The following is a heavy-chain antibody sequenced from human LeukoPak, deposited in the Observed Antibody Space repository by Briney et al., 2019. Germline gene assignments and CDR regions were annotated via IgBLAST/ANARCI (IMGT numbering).Heavy chain of an antibody. Sequence: PGGSLRLSCAASGFTFSSYAMHWARQAPGKGLEYVSAISSNGGSTYYANSVEGRFTISRDNSKNTLYLQMGSLRAEDMAVYYCARVGRTMIVPGAFDIWGQGTMVTVSS. CDR3: ARVGRTMIVPGAFDI. D-gene: IGHD3-22*01. CDR2: ISSNGGST. CDR1: GFTFSSYA. V-gene: IGHV3-64*01. J-gene: IGHJ3*02.